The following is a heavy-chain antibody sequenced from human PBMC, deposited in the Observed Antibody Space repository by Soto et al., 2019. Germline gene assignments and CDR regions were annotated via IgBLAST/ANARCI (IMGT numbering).Heavy chain of an antibody. CDR1: GLTFSSSA. CDR2: ISYDGSNK. J-gene: IGHJ6*02. CDR3: AAETNSYFYGMYV. V-gene: IGHV3-30*03. Sequence: GGSLRLSCAASGLTFSSSAMHWVRQAPGKGLEWVALISYDGSNKYYVDSVKGRFTISRDNSKNTLDLQMNSLREEDTAVYYCAAETNSYFYGMYVWGQGTTVTVSS.